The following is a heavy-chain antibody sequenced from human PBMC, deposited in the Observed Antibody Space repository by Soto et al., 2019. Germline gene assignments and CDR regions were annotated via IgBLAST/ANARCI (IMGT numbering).Heavy chain of an antibody. D-gene: IGHD3-22*01. J-gene: IGHJ3*02. CDR1: RYPFTSYD. Sequence: QVQLVQSGAEVKKPGASVKVTCKASRYPFTSYDIHWERQATGQGLERMGWMNPNTGKTAFAQKFQGRFTMTRIPSIRIAYMELSILRAEDTAVYYCARETYSSGEYAFDISGQETMVTFSS. V-gene: IGHV1-8*01. CDR2: MNPNTGKT. CDR3: ARETYSSGEYAFDI.